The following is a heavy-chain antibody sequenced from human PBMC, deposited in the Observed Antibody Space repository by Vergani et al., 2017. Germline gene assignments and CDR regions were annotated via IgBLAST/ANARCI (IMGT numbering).Heavy chain of an antibody. CDR3: ASVNTETNGHLYYYYYMDV. V-gene: IGHV4-34*01. J-gene: IGHJ6*03. CDR2: IDHTGRP. Sequence: QVQLQQWGGGLLKPSETLSLTCVVNGGSFTSYHWTWIRQSPGEGLEWVGDIDHTGRPDYNPSLKSRLTMSVDKSRNQFSLTPNSVTATDTAIYFCASVNTETNGHLYYYYYMDVWGQGTAVTVS. D-gene: IGHD4-11*01. CDR1: GGSFTSYH.